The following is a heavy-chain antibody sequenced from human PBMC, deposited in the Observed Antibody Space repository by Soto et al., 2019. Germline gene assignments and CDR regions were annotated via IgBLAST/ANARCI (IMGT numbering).Heavy chain of an antibody. CDR3: ARRNSGDDAFDI. CDR2: IYYSGST. CDR1: GGSISSSSYY. Sequence: SETLSLTCTVSGGSISSSSYYWGWIRQPPGKGLEWIGSIYYSGSTYYNPSLKSRVTISVDTSKNQFSLKLSSVTAADTAVYYCARRNSGDDAFDIWGQGTMVT. J-gene: IGHJ3*02. D-gene: IGHD2-15*01. V-gene: IGHV4-39*01.